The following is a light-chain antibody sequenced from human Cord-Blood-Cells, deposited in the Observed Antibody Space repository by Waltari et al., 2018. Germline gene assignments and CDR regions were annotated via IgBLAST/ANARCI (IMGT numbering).Light chain of an antibody. CDR2: KAS. CDR3: QQYNSYSRT. V-gene: IGKV1-5*03. J-gene: IGKJ1*01. CDR1: QSISSC. Sequence: DIQMNQSPSTLSASVDDRVTITCRASQSISSCLAWYQQKPGKAPKLLIYKASSLESGVPSRFSGSGSATEFTLTISSLQPDDFATYYCQQYNSYSRTFGQGTKVEIK.